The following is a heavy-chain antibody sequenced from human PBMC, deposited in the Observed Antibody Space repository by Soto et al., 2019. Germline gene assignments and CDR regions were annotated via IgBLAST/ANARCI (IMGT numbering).Heavy chain of an antibody. V-gene: IGHV3-74*01. CDR3: AVAVAGPTAIGY. CDR1: GFTFSNYW. Sequence: GGSLRLSCVASGFTFSNYWMNLVRQAPGKGLVWVSRINSDGSSTSYADSVKGRFTISRDNAKNTLYLQMNSLRAEDTAVYYCAVAVAGPTAIGYWGQGTLVTVS. CDR2: INSDGSST. J-gene: IGHJ4*02. D-gene: IGHD6-19*01.